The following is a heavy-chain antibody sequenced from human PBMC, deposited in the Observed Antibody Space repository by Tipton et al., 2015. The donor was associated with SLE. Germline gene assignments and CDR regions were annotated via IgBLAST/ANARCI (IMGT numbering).Heavy chain of an antibody. CDR1: GGSISSSSYY. CDR3: ARGRRIPPGAFDI. Sequence: TLSLTCTVSGGSISSSSYYWGWIRQPPGKGLEWIGYIYYSGSTNYNPSLKSRVTISVDTSKNQFSLKLSSVTAADTAVYYCARGRRIPPGAFDIWGQGTMVTVSS. CDR2: IYYSGST. J-gene: IGHJ3*02. V-gene: IGHV4-61*05. D-gene: IGHD3-10*01.